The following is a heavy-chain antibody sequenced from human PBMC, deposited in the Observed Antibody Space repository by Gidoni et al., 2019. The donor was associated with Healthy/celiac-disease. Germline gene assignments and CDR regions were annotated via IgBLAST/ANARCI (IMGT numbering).Heavy chain of an antibody. Sequence: QVQLQESGPGLVKPSQTLSLTCTVSGGSISSGSYYWSWIRQPAGKGLEWIGRIYTSGSTNYNPSLKSRVTISVDTSKNQFSLKLSSVTAADTAVYYCAREGGATSFDYWGQGTLVTVSS. J-gene: IGHJ4*02. D-gene: IGHD1-26*01. V-gene: IGHV4-61*02. CDR2: IYTSGST. CDR3: AREGGATSFDY. CDR1: GGSISSGSYY.